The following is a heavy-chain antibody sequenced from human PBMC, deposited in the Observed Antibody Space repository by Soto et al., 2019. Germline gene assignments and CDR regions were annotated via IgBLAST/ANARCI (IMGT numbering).Heavy chain of an antibody. Sequence: TGGSLRLSCAASGFTFSSYSMNWVRQAPGKGLEWVSSISSSSSYIYYADSVKGRFTISRDNAKNSLYLQMNSLRAEDTAVYYCARGSLAAAGRGGWFDPWRQGTLATVSS. J-gene: IGHJ5*02. CDR3: ARGSLAAAGRGGWFDP. CDR1: GFTFSSYS. V-gene: IGHV3-21*01. CDR2: ISSSSSYI. D-gene: IGHD6-13*01.